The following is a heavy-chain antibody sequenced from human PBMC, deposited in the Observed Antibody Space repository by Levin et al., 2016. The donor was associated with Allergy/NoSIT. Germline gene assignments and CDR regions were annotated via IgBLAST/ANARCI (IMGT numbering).Heavy chain of an antibody. CDR1: GGTFSSYA. J-gene: IGHJ4*02. D-gene: IGHD3-10*01. CDR3: ARDSGRGLLWFGV. V-gene: IGHV1-69*13. Sequence: SVKVSCKASGGTFSSYAISWVRQAPGQGLEWMGGIIPIFGTANYAQKFQGRVTITADESTSTAYMELSSLRSEDTAVYYCARDSGRGLLWFGVWGQGTLVTVSS. CDR2: IIPIFGTA.